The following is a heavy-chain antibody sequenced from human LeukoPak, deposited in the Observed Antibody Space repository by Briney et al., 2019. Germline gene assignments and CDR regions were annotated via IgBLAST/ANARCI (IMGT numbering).Heavy chain of an antibody. J-gene: IGHJ4*02. CDR1: GGSISSNY. Sequence: SETLSLTCTVSGGSISSNYWSWIRQPPGEGLEWIGHIYYSGSTNYNPSLKSRVTISVDTSKNQFSLKVSSVTAADTAVYYCARLQTWGYFDYWGQGTLVTVPS. CDR3: ARLQTWGYFDY. V-gene: IGHV4-59*08. D-gene: IGHD7-27*01. CDR2: IYYSGST.